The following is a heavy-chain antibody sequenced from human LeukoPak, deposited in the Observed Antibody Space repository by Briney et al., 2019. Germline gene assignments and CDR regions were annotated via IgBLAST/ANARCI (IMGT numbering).Heavy chain of an antibody. V-gene: IGHV1-2*04. CDR3: ARVPYYYGSGSFYGMDV. J-gene: IGHJ6*02. CDR1: GYTFTGYY. D-gene: IGHD3-10*01. CDR2: INPNSGGT. Sequence: GASVKVSCKASGYTFTGYYMHWVRQAPGQGLEWMGRINPNSGGTNYAQKFQGWATMTRDTSISTAYMELSRLRSDDTAVYYCARVPYYYGSGSFYGMDVWGQGTTVTVSS.